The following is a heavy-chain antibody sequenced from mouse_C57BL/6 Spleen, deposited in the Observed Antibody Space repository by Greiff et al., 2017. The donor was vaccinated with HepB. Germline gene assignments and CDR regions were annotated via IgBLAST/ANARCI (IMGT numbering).Heavy chain of an antibody. CDR2: IDPSDSYT. Sequence: VQLQQPGAELVRPGTSVKLSCKASGYTFTSYWMHWVKQRPGQGLEWIGVIDPSDSYTNYNQKFKGKATLTVDTSSSTAYMQLSSLTSEDSAVYYCARHTYGSSEGWYFDVWGTGTTVTVSS. D-gene: IGHD1-1*01. J-gene: IGHJ1*03. CDR1: GYTFTSYW. V-gene: IGHV1-59*01. CDR3: ARHTYGSSEGWYFDV.